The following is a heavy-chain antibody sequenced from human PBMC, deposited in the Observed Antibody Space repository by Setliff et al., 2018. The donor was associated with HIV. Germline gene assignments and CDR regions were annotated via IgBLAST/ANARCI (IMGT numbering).Heavy chain of an antibody. CDR3: VRPSFGIGGGSNFDP. J-gene: IGHJ5*02. CDR2: IHYGGAI. Sequence: PSETLSLTCAVSGYSISSGYYWGWIRQPPGKGLEWIASIHYGGAIFYNPSLKSRVTISVDTSKRRFSLKLTSVTAADTAVYYCVRPSFGIGGGSNFDPWGQGTLVTVSS. CDR1: GYSISSGYY. V-gene: IGHV4-38-2*01. D-gene: IGHD3-3*01.